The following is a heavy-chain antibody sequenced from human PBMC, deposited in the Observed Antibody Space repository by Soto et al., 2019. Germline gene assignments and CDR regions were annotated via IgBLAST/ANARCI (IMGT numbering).Heavy chain of an antibody. Sequence: QVQLVQSGAEMKKPGFSVKVSCEASRGASLIYGVSWVRQAPGQGLEWVGGMIPGLATPKYAPKSRGRKTISADASTNTASMELASLTSEDTAIYYCASGTYSYDGTGGSYFHFGGQGTLVTVSS. V-gene: IGHV1-69*01. CDR2: MIPGLATP. J-gene: IGHJ4*02. CDR3: ASGTYSYDGTGGSYFHF. CDR1: RGASLIYG. D-gene: IGHD1-7*01.